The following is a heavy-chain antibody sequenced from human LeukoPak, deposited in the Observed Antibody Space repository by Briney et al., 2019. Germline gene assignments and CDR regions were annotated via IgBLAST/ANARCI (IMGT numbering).Heavy chain of an antibody. CDR3: ARSTEGSIDY. CDR2: IYTSGST. D-gene: IGHD3-10*01. J-gene: IGHJ4*02. CDR1: GGSISSSSYY. V-gene: IGHV4-39*07. Sequence: PSETLSLTCTVSGGSISSSSYYWGWIRQPPGKGLEWIGRIYTSGSTNYNPSLKSRVTISVDTSKNQFSLKLSSVTAADTAVYYCARSTEGSIDYWGQGTLVTVSS.